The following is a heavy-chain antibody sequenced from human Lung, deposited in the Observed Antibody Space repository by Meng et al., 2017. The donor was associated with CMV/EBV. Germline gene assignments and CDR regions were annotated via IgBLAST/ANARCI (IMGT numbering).Heavy chain of an antibody. J-gene: IGHJ4*02. CDR2: VVYSGPT. D-gene: IGHD1-14*01. CDR1: GGSISSSSSY. V-gene: IGHV4-39*01. Sequence: QLQRTRSGPVLVTPSGTLSLTCTVSGGSISSSSSYWAWIRQPPGGGLEWIGSVVYSGPTYYTSSLKSRVSISVDTSKNQFSLKLSSVTAADTAVYYCARHHHSPTFDYWGQGTLVTVSS. CDR3: ARHHHSPTFDY.